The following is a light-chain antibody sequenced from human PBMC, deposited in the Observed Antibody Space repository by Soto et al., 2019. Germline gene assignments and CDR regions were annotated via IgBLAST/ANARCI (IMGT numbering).Light chain of an antibody. CDR3: LQYGSSPLT. V-gene: IGKV3-20*01. CDR2: GAS. CDR1: QSVSSSY. J-gene: IGKJ4*01. Sequence: EIVLTQSPGTLSLSPGERATLSCRASQSVSSSYLAWYQQKPGQAPRLLIYGASSRATGIPDRFSGSGSGTDFTLTISRLEPEECAVYYCLQYGSSPLTFGGGTKLESK.